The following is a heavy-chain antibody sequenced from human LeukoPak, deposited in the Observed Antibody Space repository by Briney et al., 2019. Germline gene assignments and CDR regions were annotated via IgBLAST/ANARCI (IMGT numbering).Heavy chain of an antibody. CDR2: ISSSGSTI. Sequence: SGGSLRLSCAASGFTFRDYYISGIRQAPGKGLGWFSYISSSGSTIYYADSVKGRFTISRDNAKNSLYLQMNSLRAEDTAVYYCARQSYGDYDDNLDYWGQGTLVTVSS. V-gene: IGHV3-11*01. D-gene: IGHD4-17*01. CDR1: GFTFRDYY. J-gene: IGHJ4*02. CDR3: ARQSYGDYDDNLDY.